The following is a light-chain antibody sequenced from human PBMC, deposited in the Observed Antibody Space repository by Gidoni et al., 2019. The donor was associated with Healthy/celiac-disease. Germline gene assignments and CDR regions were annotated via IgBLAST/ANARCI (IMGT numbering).Light chain of an antibody. CDR3: QQYDNLPFT. V-gene: IGKV1-33*01. J-gene: IGKJ3*01. Sequence: DIQMTQSPSSLSASVGDRVTITCQASQDISNYLNWYQQKPGKAPTLLIYDASNLETGVPSRFSGSGSGTDFTFTISSLQPEDIATYYCQQYDNLPFTFGPXTKVDIK. CDR1: QDISNY. CDR2: DAS.